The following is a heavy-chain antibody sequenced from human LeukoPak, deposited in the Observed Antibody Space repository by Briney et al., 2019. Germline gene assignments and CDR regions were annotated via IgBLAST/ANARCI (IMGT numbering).Heavy chain of an antibody. J-gene: IGHJ4*02. CDR3: AREEYSSGWPTYYFDY. CDR1: GGSISSYY. D-gene: IGHD6-19*01. V-gene: IGHV4-4*07. Sequence: PSETLSLTCTVSGGSISSYYWSWIRQPAGKGLEWLGRIYTSGSTNYNPSLKSRVTMSVDTSKNQFSLKLSSVTAADTAVYYCAREEYSSGWPTYYFDYWGQGTLVTVSS. CDR2: IYTSGST.